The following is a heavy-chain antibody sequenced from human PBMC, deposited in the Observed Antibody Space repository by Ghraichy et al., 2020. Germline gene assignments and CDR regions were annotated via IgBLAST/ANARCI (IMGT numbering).Heavy chain of an antibody. Sequence: GGSLRLSCAASGFTFSSYSMNWVRQAPGKGLEWVSSISSSSSYIYYTDSVKGRFTISRDNAKNSLYLQMNSLRAEDTAVYYCATELGGNRHKNDAFDIWGQGTMVTVSS. V-gene: IGHV3-21*01. CDR3: ATELGGNRHKNDAFDI. CDR2: ISSSSSYI. J-gene: IGHJ3*02. CDR1: GFTFSSYS. D-gene: IGHD4-23*01.